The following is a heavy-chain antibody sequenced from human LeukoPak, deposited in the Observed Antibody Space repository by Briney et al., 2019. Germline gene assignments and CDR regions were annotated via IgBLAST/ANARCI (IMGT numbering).Heavy chain of an antibody. CDR2: IYSGGRT. Sequence: GGSLRLSCAASGFTVSSNYVSWVRQAPGKGLEWVSVIYSGGRTYYADSVKGRFTISRDDSKNTVYLQMNSLRAEDTAAYYCGRGIKSYYIGVGYSHYWYFDLWGRGTLVIVSS. CDR3: GRGIKSYYIGVGYSHYWYFDL. CDR1: GFTVSSNY. J-gene: IGHJ2*01. D-gene: IGHD3-10*01. V-gene: IGHV3-66*01.